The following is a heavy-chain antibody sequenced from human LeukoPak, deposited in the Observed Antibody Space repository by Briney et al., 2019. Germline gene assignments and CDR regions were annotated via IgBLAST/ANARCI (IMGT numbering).Heavy chain of an antibody. D-gene: IGHD1-20*01. CDR2: IYYSGST. CDR3: ARLITGTTGYYGMDV. CDR1: GGSISSYY. Sequence: SETLSLTCTVSGGSISSYYWSWIRQPPGKGLGWIGYIYYSGSTNYNPSLKSRVTISVETSKNQFSLKLSSVTAADTAVYYCARLITGTTGYYGMDVWGQGTTVTVSS. V-gene: IGHV4-59*08. J-gene: IGHJ6*02.